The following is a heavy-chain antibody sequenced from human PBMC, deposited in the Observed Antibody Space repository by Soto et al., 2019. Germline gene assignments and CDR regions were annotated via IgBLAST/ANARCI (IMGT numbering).Heavy chain of an antibody. CDR2: SIPIFGTA. J-gene: IGHJ4*02. Sequence: QVQLVQSGAEVKKPGSSVKVSCKASGGTFSSYAISWVRQAPGQGLEWMGGSIPIFGTANYAQKFQGRVTITADESTSTAYMELNSLRSEDTAVYYCARDRNTYYYDSSGYHTFDYWGQGTLVTVSS. CDR1: GGTFSSYA. CDR3: ARDRNTYYYDSSGYHTFDY. D-gene: IGHD3-22*01. V-gene: IGHV1-69*01.